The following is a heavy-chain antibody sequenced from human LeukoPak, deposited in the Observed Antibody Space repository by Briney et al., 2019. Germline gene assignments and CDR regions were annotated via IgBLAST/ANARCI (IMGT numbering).Heavy chain of an antibody. CDR3: ARDRPSYYYDSSGSQFQH. J-gene: IGHJ1*01. CDR2: ISAYNGNT. CDR1: GYTFTSYG. Sequence: ASVKVSCKASGYTFTSYGISWVRQAPGQGLEWMGWISAYNGNTNYAQKLQGRVTMTTDTSTSTAYMELRSLRSDDKAVYYCARDRPSYYYDSSGSQFQHWGQGTLVTVSS. D-gene: IGHD3-22*01. V-gene: IGHV1-18*01.